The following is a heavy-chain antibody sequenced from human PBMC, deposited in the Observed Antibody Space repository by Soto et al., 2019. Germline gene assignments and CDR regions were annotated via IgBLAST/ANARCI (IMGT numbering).Heavy chain of an antibody. CDR1: GGTISGYD. Sequence: SETLSLTCTVSGGTISGYDWSWIRQPPGKGLEWIGYIYHSGSTNYNPSLTSRVTISVDTSKNQFSLKLSSVTAADTAVYYCARHRYSYGVYYFDYWGQGTLVTVSS. CDR2: IYHSGST. J-gene: IGHJ4*02. CDR3: ARHRYSYGVYYFDY. V-gene: IGHV4-59*08. D-gene: IGHD5-18*01.